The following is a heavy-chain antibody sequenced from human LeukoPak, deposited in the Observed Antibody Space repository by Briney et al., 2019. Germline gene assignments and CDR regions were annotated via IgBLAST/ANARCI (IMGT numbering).Heavy chain of an antibody. CDR3: ARPYYDFWSGNTHFDY. CDR2: INPSGGST. D-gene: IGHD3-3*01. Sequence: ASVKVSCKVSGYTLTELSMHWVRQAPGQGLEWMGIINPSGGSTSYAQKFQGRVTMTRDMSTSTVYMELSSLRSEDTAVYYCARPYYDFWSGNTHFDYWGQGTLVTVSS. J-gene: IGHJ4*02. V-gene: IGHV1-46*01. CDR1: GYTLTELS.